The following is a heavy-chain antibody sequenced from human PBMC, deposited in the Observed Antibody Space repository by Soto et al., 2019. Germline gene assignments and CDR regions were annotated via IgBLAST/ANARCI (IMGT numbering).Heavy chain of an antibody. J-gene: IGHJ4*02. CDR3: ARDSEDSSGWDFDY. V-gene: IGHV3-48*02. Sequence: PGGSLRLSCAASGFTFSSYSMNWVRQAPGKGLEWVSYLSSSSSTIYYADSVKGRFTISRDNAKNSLYLQMNSLRDEDAAVYYCARDSEDSSGWDFDYWGQGTLVTVSS. CDR1: GFTFSSYS. CDR2: LSSSSSTI. D-gene: IGHD6-19*01.